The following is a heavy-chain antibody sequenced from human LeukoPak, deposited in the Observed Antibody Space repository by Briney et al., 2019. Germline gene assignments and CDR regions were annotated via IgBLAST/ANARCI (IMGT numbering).Heavy chain of an antibody. D-gene: IGHD3-10*01. Sequence: ASVKVSCKASGYTFTSYDINWVRQATGQGLEWMGWMNPNSGNTGYAQKFQGRVTMTRNTSISTAYMELSSLRSEDTAVYYCAREGTMVRGVIITHGWFDPWGQGTLVTVSS. CDR3: AREGTMVRGVIITHGWFDP. CDR1: GYTFTSYD. J-gene: IGHJ5*02. V-gene: IGHV1-8*01. CDR2: MNPNSGNT.